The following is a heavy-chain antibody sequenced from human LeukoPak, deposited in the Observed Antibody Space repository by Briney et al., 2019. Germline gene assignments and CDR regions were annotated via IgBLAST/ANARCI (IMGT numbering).Heavy chain of an antibody. V-gene: IGHV1-18*01. Sequence: ASVKVTCMASGYTFTSYGISWVRQAPGQGLEWMGWITAYNDNTNYAQKLQGRVTMTTDTSTSTAYMELRSLRSDDTAVYYCARALLWFGEPSHIDYWGQGTMV. J-gene: IGHJ4*02. D-gene: IGHD3-10*01. CDR1: GYTFTSYG. CDR3: ARALLWFGEPSHIDY. CDR2: ITAYNDNT.